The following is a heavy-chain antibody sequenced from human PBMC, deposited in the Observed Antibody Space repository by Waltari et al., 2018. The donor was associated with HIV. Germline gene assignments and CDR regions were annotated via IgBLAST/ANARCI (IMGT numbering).Heavy chain of an antibody. CDR1: GHSYTSHR. D-gene: IGHD6-13*01. Sequence: EAQLVQSGAEVNTTSESLKISCQASGHSYTSHRIAWLRQMPGKGLEWMGIMYPGDSDTRYSPSFQGQGTISADKSISTAYLEWSSLKASDTAMYYCATSGYSSSGAGFDYWGQGTMGTVSS. J-gene: IGHJ4*02. CDR2: MYPGDSDT. V-gene: IGHV5-51*01. CDR3: ATSGYSSSGAGFDY.